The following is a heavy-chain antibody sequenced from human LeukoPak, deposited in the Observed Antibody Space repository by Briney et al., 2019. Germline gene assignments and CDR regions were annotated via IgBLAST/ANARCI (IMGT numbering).Heavy chain of an antibody. CDR1: GYTFTGYY. CDR3: ARVQGYYDSSGYP. CDR2: INPNSGGT. D-gene: IGHD3-22*01. V-gene: IGHV1-2*02. J-gene: IGHJ5*02. Sequence: ASVKVSCKASGYTFTGYYMHWVRQAPGRGFEWMGWINPNSGGTNYAQKFQGRVTMTRDTSISTAYMELSRLRSDDTAVYYCARVQGYYDSSGYPWGQGTLVTVSS.